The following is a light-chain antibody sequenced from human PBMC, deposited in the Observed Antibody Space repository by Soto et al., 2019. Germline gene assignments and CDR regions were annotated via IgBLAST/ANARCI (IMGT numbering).Light chain of an antibody. J-gene: IGKJ2*01. Sequence: DIVMTQSPDSLAVSLGERATINCKSSQSVLYSSNNKNYLAWYQQKPGQPPKLLIYWAYTRESGVPDRFSGSGSETDFTLTISSLQAEDVAVYYCQQYYSTPPMYTFGQGTKLEIK. CDR3: QQYYSTPPMYT. CDR1: QSVLYSSNNKNY. V-gene: IGKV4-1*01. CDR2: WAY.